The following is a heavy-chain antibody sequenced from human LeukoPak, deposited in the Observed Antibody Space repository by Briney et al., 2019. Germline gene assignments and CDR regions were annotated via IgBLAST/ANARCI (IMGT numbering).Heavy chain of an antibody. D-gene: IGHD3-22*01. V-gene: IGHV3-72*01. J-gene: IGHJ4*02. Sequence: GGSLRLSCAASGFTFSDHYMDWVRQAPGKGLEWVGRSRNKANRYTTEYAASVKGRFTISRDESKNLLYLQMNSLKIEDTAVYYCARGAKDYDSSGYYYVHFDYWGQGTLVTVSS. CDR1: GFTFSDHY. CDR3: ARGAKDYDSSGYYYVHFDY. CDR2: SRNKANRYTT.